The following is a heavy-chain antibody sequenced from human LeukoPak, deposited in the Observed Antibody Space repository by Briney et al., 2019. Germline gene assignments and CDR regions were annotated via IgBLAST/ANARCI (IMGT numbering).Heavy chain of an antibody. CDR1: GFIVSSNY. Sequence: GGSLRLSCAASGFIVSSNYMSWVRQAPGKGLEWVSLIYSSGSTYYTASVKGRSTISRDHSKNTLYLQMNSLRAEDAALYYCARGLESCSSGSCFKDWGQGTLVTVSS. J-gene: IGHJ4*02. D-gene: IGHD2-15*01. CDR2: IYSSGST. V-gene: IGHV3-53*01. CDR3: ARGLESCSSGSCFKD.